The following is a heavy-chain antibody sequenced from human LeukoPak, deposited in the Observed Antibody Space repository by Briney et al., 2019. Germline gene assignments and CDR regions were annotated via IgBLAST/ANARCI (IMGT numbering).Heavy chain of an antibody. CDR2: IGSSSSYI. Sequence: PGGSLRLSCAASGFTFSSYSMNWVRRAPGKGLEWVSSIGSSSSYIYYADSVKGRFTISRDNAKNSLYLQMNSLRAEDTAVYYCARDRWYNWFDPWGQGTLVTVSS. CDR3: ARDRWYNWFDP. CDR1: GFTFSSYS. V-gene: IGHV3-21*01. D-gene: IGHD4-23*01. J-gene: IGHJ5*02.